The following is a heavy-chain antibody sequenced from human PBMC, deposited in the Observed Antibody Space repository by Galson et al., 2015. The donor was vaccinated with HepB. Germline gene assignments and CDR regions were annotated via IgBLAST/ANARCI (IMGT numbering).Heavy chain of an antibody. J-gene: IGHJ4*02. D-gene: IGHD5-12*01. CDR3: ARDDYDYALDY. CDR2: ISSSSSTI. CDR1: GFTFSSYS. Sequence: SLRLSCAASGFTFSSYSMNWVRQAPGKGLEWVSYISSSSSTIYYADSVKGRFTISRDNAKNSLYLQMNSLRAEDTAVYYCARDDYDYALDYWGQGTLVTVSS. V-gene: IGHV3-48*01.